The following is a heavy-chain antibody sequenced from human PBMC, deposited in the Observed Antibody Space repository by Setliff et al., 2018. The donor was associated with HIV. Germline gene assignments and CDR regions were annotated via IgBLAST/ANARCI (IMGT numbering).Heavy chain of an antibody. CDR1: GFTFSSYW. V-gene: IGHV3-30*18. D-gene: IGHD3-10*01. CDR2: ISYDGSGK. CDR3: AQIYFGGAHFR. Sequence: LRLSCAASGFTFSSYWIIWVRQAPGKGLEWLASISYDGSGKYYADSVEDRFTISRDNSKTTLFLQMNSLRGEDTAIYYCAQIYFGGAHFRWGQGTLVTVSS. J-gene: IGHJ4*02.